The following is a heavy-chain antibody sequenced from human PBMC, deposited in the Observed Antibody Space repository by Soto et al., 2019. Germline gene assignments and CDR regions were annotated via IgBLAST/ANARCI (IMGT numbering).Heavy chain of an antibody. J-gene: IGHJ3*02. V-gene: IGHV3-74*01. CDR1: GLTFCSYW. CDR3: ARSNYYDSSGYYYVSGLAFDI. Sequence: PCGSMRLSGAACGLTFCSYWMHCDRQDTGKGLVWVSRIISDGRSISYADSVKGRFTISRDDAKNTPYLLMNSLRAEDTAVYYCARSNYYDSSGYYYVSGLAFDIWGQGTMVTVSS. D-gene: IGHD3-22*01. CDR2: IISDGRSI.